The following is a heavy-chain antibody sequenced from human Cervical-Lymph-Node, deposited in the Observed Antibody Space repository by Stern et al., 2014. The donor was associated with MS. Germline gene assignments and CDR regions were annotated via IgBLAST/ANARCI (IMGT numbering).Heavy chain of an antibody. CDR1: GYSFTTFY. V-gene: IGHV1-46*01. Sequence: VQLVESGTEVSKPGASVKVSCKASGYSFTTFYIHWVRQPPGQGLEWMGMIHTNGGNVNSTHKFRGRVTMTRDISSTTVYMELRNLTSEDTAIYFCSRDTSLWGQGTLVTVSS. CDR3: SRDTSL. CDR2: IHTNGGNV. J-gene: IGHJ4*02.